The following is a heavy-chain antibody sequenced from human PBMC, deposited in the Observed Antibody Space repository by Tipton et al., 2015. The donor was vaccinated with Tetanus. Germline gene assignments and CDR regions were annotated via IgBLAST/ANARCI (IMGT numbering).Heavy chain of an antibody. Sequence: TLSLTCAVSGGSFSDFYWSWIRQPPGKELEGMGEINHRGSANKNQSLKSQVTMSVDTSKRQFSLRLNTLTAADTAVYYCARRRYTWNRGGFDIWGQGTMVILSS. J-gene: IGHJ3*02. CDR3: ARRRYTWNRGGFDI. CDR2: INHRGSA. V-gene: IGHV4-34*01. CDR1: GGSFSDFY. D-gene: IGHD1-20*01.